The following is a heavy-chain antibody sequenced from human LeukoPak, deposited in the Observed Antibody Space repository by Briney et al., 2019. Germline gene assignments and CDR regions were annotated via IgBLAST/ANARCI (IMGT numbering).Heavy chain of an antibody. V-gene: IGHV3-74*01. CDR1: GFTFSSYG. J-gene: IGHJ4*02. Sequence: PGGSLRLSCAASGFTFSSYGMHWVRQAPGKGLIWVSRINLDGTETTYADSVKGRFTISRDNAKNTLYLQMNSLRAEDTAVYYCVREVTVTSYFDYWGQGILVTVSS. D-gene: IGHD2-21*02. CDR3: VREVTVTSYFDY. CDR2: INLDGTET.